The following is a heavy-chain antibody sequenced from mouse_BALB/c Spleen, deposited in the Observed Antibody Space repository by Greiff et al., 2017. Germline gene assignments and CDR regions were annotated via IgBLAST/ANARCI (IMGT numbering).Heavy chain of an antibody. D-gene: IGHD1-2*01. Sequence: VQLHQSGAELMKPGASVKISCKATGYTFSSYWIEWVKQRPGHGLEWIGEILPGSGSTNYNEKFKGKATFTADTSSNTAYMQLSSLTSEDSAVYYCARLTTATYPDWYFDVWGAGTTVTVSS. J-gene: IGHJ1*01. CDR3: ARLTTATYPDWYFDV. CDR1: GYTFSSYW. V-gene: IGHV1-9*01. CDR2: ILPGSGST.